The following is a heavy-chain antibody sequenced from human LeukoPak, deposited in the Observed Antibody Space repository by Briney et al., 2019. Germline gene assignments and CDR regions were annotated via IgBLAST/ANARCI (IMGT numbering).Heavy chain of an antibody. CDR2: ISGDGAGT. CDR3: ARRSGGGTFYFDY. D-gene: IGHD1-1*01. CDR1: GFTFTDYA. V-gene: IGHV3-23*01. Sequence: GGSLRLSCSASGFTFTDYAMSWVRQAPGRGLDWVSSISGDGAGTFYADSVKGQFSISRDSSGNTVYLQMNSLRAEDTALYYCARRSGGGTFYFDYWGQGSLVTVSS. J-gene: IGHJ4*02.